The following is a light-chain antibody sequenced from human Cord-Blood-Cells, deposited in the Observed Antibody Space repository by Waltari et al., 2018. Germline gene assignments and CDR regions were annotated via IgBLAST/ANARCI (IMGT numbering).Light chain of an antibody. V-gene: IGKV2-28*01. CDR3: MQALQTPWT. J-gene: IGKJ1*01. Sequence: DLVMTQSPLSMPVTPGEPASISCRSSQSPLHSNGYNYLDWYLQKPGQSPQLRIYLGSNRASGVPDRFSGSGSGTDFTLKISRVEAEDVGVYYCMQALQTPWTFGQGTKVEIK. CDR2: LGS. CDR1: QSPLHSNGYNY.